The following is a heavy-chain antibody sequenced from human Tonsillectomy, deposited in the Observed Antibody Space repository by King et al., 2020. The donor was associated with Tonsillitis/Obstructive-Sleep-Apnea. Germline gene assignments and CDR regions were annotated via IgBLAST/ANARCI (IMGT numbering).Heavy chain of an antibody. CDR1: GFTFSSYG. J-gene: IGHJ4*02. CDR2: ISYDGSNK. V-gene: IGHV3-30*18. Sequence: VQLVESGGGVVQPGRSLRLSCAASGFTFSSYGMHWVRQAPGKGLEWVAVISYDGSNKYYADSVKGRFTISRDNSKNTLYLQMSSLRAEDTAVYYCAKDRGYGDNFDYWGQGTLVTVSS. D-gene: IGHD4-17*01. CDR3: AKDRGYGDNFDY.